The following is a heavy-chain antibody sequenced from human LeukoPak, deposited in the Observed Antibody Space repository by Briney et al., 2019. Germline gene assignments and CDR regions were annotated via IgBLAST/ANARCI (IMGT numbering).Heavy chain of an antibody. CDR1: GYSFTDYY. CDR2: INPNSGGT. D-gene: IGHD2-21*01. J-gene: IGHJ5*02. CDR3: ARADRLHGGPYLIGP. Sequence: ASVKVSCKTSGYSFTDYYMHWVRQAPGQGLEWMGWINPNSGGTSSAQKFQGRVTMTRDTSISTVYMEVSRLTSDDTAIYYCARADRLHGGPYLIGPWGQGTLVTVSS. V-gene: IGHV1-2*02.